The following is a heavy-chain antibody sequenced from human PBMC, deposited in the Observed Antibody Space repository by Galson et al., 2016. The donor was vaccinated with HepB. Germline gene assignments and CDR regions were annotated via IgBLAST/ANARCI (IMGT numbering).Heavy chain of an antibody. J-gene: IGHJ4*02. CDR2: IIPMLATP. Sequence: SVKVSCKASGSTFNSNSISWVRQAPGQGLEYMGGIIPMLATPNYAQKFLGRVTITADASTNTAYMEVSSLTSEDTAVYYCATVFCRSSTWYDGLLGFWGQGALVTVSS. CDR1: GSTFNSNS. D-gene: IGHD3-10*01. V-gene: IGHV1-69*13. CDR3: ATVFCRSSTWYDGLLGF.